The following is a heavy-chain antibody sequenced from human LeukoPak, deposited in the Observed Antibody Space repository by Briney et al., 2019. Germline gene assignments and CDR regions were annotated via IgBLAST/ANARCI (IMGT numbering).Heavy chain of an antibody. CDR1: GGSISSYY. J-gene: IGHJ4*02. V-gene: IGHV4-59*05. D-gene: IGHD6-19*01. CDR2: IYYSGST. CDR3: RGYSSGWRLLNYFDY. Sequence: SETLSLTCTVSGGSISSYYWSWIRQPPGKGLEWIGSIYYSGSTYYNPSLRSRVTISVDTSKNQFSLKLSSVTAADTAVYYCRGYSSGWRLLNYFDYWGQGTLVTVSS.